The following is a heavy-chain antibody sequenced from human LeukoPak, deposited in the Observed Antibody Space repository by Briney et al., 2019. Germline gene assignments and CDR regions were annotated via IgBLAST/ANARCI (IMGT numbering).Heavy chain of an antibody. CDR1: GFTFSDYY. CDR3: ARIRSGTHANYYYYGMDV. V-gene: IGHV3-11*01. CDR2: ISSSVSTI. Sequence: PGGSLRLSCAASGFTFSDYYMSCTRQARGNGLEWVSYISSSVSTIYYADSVKGRFTNSRDNAKNSLFLQMNSLRAEDTAVYYCARIRSGTHANYYYYGMDVWGQGTTVTVSS. D-gene: IGHD3-16*01. J-gene: IGHJ6*02.